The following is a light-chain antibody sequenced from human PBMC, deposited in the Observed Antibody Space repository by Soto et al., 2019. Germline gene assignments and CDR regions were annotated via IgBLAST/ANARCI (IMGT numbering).Light chain of an antibody. V-gene: IGLV1-47*01. J-gene: IGLJ2*01. CDR3: AAWDDSLSGRV. CDR1: SSNTGSNY. Sequence: QSVLTQPPSASGTPGQRVTISCSGSSSNTGSNYVYWYQQLPGTAPKLLIYRSNQRPSGVPDRFSGSKSGTSASLAISGLRSEDEAAYYCAAWDDSLSGRVFGGGTQLTVL. CDR2: RSN.